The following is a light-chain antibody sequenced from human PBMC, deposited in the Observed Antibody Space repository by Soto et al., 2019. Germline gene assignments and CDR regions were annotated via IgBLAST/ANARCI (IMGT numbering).Light chain of an antibody. CDR1: QTVPRNY. V-gene: IGKV3-20*01. CDR3: HEYATSPPT. J-gene: IGKJ1*01. Sequence: EIVLTQSPVTLSLSPGDRATLSCRASQTVPRNYLAWYQQRPGQTPRLLIYGPSSRATGIPDRFSGSGSGTDFTLTINRLEPVDLAVYYCHEYATSPPTFGQGTKVDIK. CDR2: GPS.